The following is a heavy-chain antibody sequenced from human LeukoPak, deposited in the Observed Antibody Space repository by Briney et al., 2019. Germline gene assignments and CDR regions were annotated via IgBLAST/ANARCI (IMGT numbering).Heavy chain of an antibody. D-gene: IGHD2-2*01. CDR1: GGSISSYY. Sequence: NPSETLSLTCTVSGGSISSYYWSWIRQPPGKGLEWIGYIYYSGSTNYNPSLKSRVTISVDTSKNQFSLKLSSVTAADTAVYYCARGRAAAIFDYWGQGTLVTVSS. J-gene: IGHJ4*02. CDR2: IYYSGST. V-gene: IGHV4-59*01. CDR3: ARGRAAAIFDY.